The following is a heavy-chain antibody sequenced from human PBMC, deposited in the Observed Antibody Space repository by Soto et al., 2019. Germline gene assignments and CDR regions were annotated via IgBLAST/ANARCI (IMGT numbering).Heavy chain of an antibody. CDR2: INPSGGST. V-gene: IGHV1-46*01. Sequence: ASVKVSCKASGYTFTSYYMHWVRQAPGQGLEWMGIINPSGGSTSYAQKFQGRVTMTRDTSTSTVYMELSSLRAEDTAVYYCAKVLIEGYAFDIWGKGTMVTVSS. D-gene: IGHD2-8*01. J-gene: IGHJ3*02. CDR3: AKVLIEGYAFDI. CDR1: GYTFTSYY.